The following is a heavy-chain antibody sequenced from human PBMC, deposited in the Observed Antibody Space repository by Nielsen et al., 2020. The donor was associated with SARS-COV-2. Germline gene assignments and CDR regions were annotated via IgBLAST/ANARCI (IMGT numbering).Heavy chain of an antibody. CDR3: AKDGVVRGDALDL. CDR2: VSASGGST. D-gene: IGHD3-10*01. V-gene: IGHV3-23*01. CDR1: GFTFNIYA. J-gene: IGHJ3*01. Sequence: GESLKISCAASGFTFNIYAMAWVRRAPGRGLQWVTGVSASGGSTYYTDSVKVRFSISRDNSKNTLFLQMHSLRVEDTALYYCAKDGVVRGDALDLWGQGTMVTVSS.